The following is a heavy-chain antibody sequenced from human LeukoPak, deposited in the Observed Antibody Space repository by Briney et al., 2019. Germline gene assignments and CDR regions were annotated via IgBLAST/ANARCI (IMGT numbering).Heavy chain of an antibody. V-gene: IGHV5-51*01. CDR2: IYPGDSDT. CDR1: GYPFSSNW. Sequence: GESLKISCKGSGYPFSSNWIGWVRQMPGKGLEWMGIIYPGDSDTRYSPSFQGQVTISADKSSSTAYLQWSSLKASDTAMYYCARHRVGIYSRNHAFDIWGQGTMVTVSS. CDR3: ARHRVGIYSRNHAFDI. J-gene: IGHJ3*02. D-gene: IGHD1-26*01.